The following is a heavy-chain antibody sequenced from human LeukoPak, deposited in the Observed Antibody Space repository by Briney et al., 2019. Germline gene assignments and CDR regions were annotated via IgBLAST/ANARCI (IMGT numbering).Heavy chain of an antibody. CDR2: ISYDGSNK. Sequence: GRSLRLSCAASGFTFSSYGMHWVRQAPGKGLEWVAVISYDGSNKYYADSVKGRFTISRDNSKNTLYLQMNSLRAEDTAVYYCAKSVDYGDYFDYWGQGTTVTVSS. J-gene: IGHJ4*02. V-gene: IGHV3-30*18. D-gene: IGHD4-17*01. CDR3: AKSVDYGDYFDY. CDR1: GFTFSSYG.